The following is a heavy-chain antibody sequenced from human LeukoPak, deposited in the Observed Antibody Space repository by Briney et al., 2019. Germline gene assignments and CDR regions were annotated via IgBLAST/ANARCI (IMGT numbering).Heavy chain of an antibody. CDR2: IWYDGSNT. V-gene: IGHV3-33*01. J-gene: IGHJ4*02. Sequence: GRSLRLSCAASGFSFNTYGMLWVRQAPGKGLECVAVIWYDGSNTYCADSVKGRFTISRDNSKNTLYLQMNSLRAEDTAVYYCARGGPEWPLDYWGQGTLVTVSS. D-gene: IGHD3-3*01. CDR1: GFSFNTYG. CDR3: ARGGPEWPLDY.